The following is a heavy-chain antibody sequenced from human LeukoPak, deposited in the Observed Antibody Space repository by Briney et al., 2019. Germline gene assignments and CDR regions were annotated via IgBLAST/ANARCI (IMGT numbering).Heavy chain of an antibody. D-gene: IGHD2-2*01. CDR1: GYSISSGYY. CDR2: IYHSGST. Sequence: PSETLSLTCTVSGYSISSGYYWGWIRQPPGKGLEWIGSIYHSGSTYYNPSLKSRVTISVDTSKNQFSLKLSSVTAADTAVYYCAAFRTSSFYWFFDLWGRGTLVTVSS. J-gene: IGHJ2*01. V-gene: IGHV4-38-2*02. CDR3: AAFRTSSFYWFFDL.